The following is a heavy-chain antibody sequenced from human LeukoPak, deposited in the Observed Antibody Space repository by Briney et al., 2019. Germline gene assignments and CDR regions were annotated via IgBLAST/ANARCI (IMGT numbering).Heavy chain of an antibody. J-gene: IGHJ4*02. CDR2: IYYSGNT. D-gene: IGHD3-16*02. CDR1: GGSISSSAYY. Sequence: PSETLSLTCSVSGGSISSSAYYWGWIRQPPGQGLEWIGSIYYSGNTYYNPSLKSPVTISIDTSKNQFSLRLISVTAADTAVYYCARWRYDYVWGSYRSTPYYFDYWGQGTLVTVSS. V-gene: IGHV4-39*07. CDR3: ARWRYDYVWGSYRSTPYYFDY.